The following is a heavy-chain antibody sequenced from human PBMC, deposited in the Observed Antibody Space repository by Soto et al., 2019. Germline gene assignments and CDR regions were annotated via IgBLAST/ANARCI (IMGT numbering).Heavy chain of an antibody. D-gene: IGHD5-12*01. CDR3: AIAFVGYSGYYLWY. V-gene: IGHV1-2*04. CDR1: GYTFTGYY. Sequence: ASVKVSCKASGYTFTGYYMHWVRQAPGQGLEWMGWINPNSGGTNYAQKFQGWVTMTRDTSISTAYMELSRLRSDDTAVYYCAIAFVGYSGYYLWYWGQGTLVNVS. J-gene: IGHJ4*02. CDR2: INPNSGGT.